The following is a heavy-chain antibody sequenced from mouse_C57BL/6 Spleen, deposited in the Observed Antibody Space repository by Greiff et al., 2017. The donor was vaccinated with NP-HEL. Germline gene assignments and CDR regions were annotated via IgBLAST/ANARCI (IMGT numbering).Heavy chain of an antibody. Sequence: EVQLQESGAELVKPGASVKLSCTASGFNIKDYYMHWVKQRPEQGLEWIGRIDPEDGETKYAPKFQGKATITADTASNTAYLQLSSLTSEDTAVYYCARDYYEPRGRSYYYAMDYWGQGTSVTVSS. J-gene: IGHJ4*01. CDR3: ARDYYEPRGRSYYYAMDY. D-gene: IGHD2-4*01. CDR2: IDPEDGET. CDR1: GFNIKDYY. V-gene: IGHV14-2*01.